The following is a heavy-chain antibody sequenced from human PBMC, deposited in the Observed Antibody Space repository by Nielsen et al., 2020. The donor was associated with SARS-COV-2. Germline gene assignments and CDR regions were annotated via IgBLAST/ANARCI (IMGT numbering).Heavy chain of an antibody. V-gene: IGHV1-18*01. J-gene: IGHJ4*02. CDR3: ARTKGAVTMIVVTTFDY. D-gene: IGHD3-22*01. CDR1: GYTFTSYG. Sequence: ASVKVSCKASGYTFTSYGISWVRQAPGQGLEWMGWISAYNGNTNYAQKLQGRVTMTTDTSTSTAYMELRSLRSDDTAVYYCARTKGAVTMIVVTTFDYWGQGTLVTVSS. CDR2: ISAYNGNT.